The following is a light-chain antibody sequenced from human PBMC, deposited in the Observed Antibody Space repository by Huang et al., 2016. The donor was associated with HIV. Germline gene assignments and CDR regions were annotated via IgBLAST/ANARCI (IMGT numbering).Light chain of an antibody. Sequence: ETVLTQSPATLSLSPGERDTLTCRASQTVSRHLAWFQQKPGQAPRLLIFGASNRATGIPARFSGGGSVTDFTLTISSLEPEDFAVYYCQQRNNWPLTFGGGTKVEIK. J-gene: IGKJ4*01. CDR2: GAS. CDR3: QQRNNWPLT. CDR1: QTVSRH. V-gene: IGKV3-11*01.